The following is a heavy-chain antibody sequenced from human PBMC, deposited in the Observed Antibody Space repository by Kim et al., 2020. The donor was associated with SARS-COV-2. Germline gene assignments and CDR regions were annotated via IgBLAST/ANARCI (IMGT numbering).Heavy chain of an antibody. V-gene: IGHV3-23*01. CDR1: GFTFPTFL. Sequence: GGSLRLSCAASGFTFPTFLMRWVRQAPGQGLEWVSSITTSGTWYADSVKGRFTISRDDSKNTLYLQMNSLRAEDTAVYYCAKALLGESRFGMAVWGQGTT. J-gene: IGHJ6*02. CDR3: AKALLGESRFGMAV. D-gene: IGHD3-10*01. CDR2: ITTSGT.